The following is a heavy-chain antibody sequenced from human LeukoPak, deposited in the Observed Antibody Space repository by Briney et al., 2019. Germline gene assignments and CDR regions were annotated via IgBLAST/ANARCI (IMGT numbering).Heavy chain of an antibody. D-gene: IGHD3-10*01. CDR3: ARDHPTFYGSGSWIWFDP. Sequence: SVKVSCKASGGTFSSYAISWVRQAPGQGLEWMGRIIPILGIANYAQKSQGRVTITADKSTSTAYMELSSLRSEDTAVYYCARDHPTFYGSGSWIWFDPWGQGTLVTVSS. V-gene: IGHV1-69*04. CDR1: GGTFSSYA. J-gene: IGHJ5*02. CDR2: IIPILGIA.